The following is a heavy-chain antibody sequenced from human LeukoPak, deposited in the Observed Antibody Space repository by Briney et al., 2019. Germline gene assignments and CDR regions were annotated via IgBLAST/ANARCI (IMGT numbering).Heavy chain of an antibody. J-gene: IGHJ4*02. Sequence: GGSLRLSCAASGFTFSSYWMHWVRQAPGKGLWWVSRIYSDGSRTNYAASVKGRFTISRDNAKNPLYLQMNSLRAEDTAVYYCARGGSTWLGYWGQGTLVTVSS. CDR1: GFTFSSYW. CDR2: IYSDGSRT. V-gene: IGHV3-74*01. CDR3: ARGGSTWLGY. D-gene: IGHD5/OR15-5a*01.